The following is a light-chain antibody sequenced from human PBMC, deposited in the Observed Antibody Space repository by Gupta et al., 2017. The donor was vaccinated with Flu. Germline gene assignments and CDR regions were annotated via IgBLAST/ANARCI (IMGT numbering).Light chain of an antibody. J-gene: IGKJ2*03. CDR1: QNISNY. CDR3: QQYDNLPYS. CDR2: DAS. Sequence: DIQMSQSPFHLSGLQGDRVTFTCQASQNISNYLNWYHQKPGKAPKLLIYDASNLETGVPSRFSGSGSGTDFTFTISSLQPEDIATYYCQQYDNLPYSFGQGTKLEIK. V-gene: IGKV1-33*01.